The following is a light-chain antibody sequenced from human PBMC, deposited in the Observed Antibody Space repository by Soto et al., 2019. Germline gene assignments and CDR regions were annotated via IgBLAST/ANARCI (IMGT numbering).Light chain of an antibody. CDR2: GNR. Sequence: QSVLTQPPSVSGAPGQRVTLSCTGSSSNLGAGYDVHWYQQLPGAAPKLVIFGNRNRPSGVPERFSGSKSGTSASLAITGLQAEDEADYYCGSHAGNSNLVFGGGTKLTVL. J-gene: IGLJ3*02. CDR1: SSNLGAGYD. CDR3: GSHAGNSNLV. V-gene: IGLV1-40*01.